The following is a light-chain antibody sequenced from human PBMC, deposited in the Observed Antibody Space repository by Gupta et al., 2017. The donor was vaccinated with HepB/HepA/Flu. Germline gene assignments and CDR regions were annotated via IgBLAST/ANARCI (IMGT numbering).Light chain of an antibody. CDR1: LGSVSSNYY. CDR3: VLYMGSGIGV. CDR2: NTD. V-gene: IGLV8-61*01. J-gene: IGLJ3*02. Sequence: QTVVTQEPSLSVYPGGTVTLTCGFRLGSVSSNYYPSWYKLTPGRDPRTVSYNTDTRSSGVPERFSGSILGKEDELKITGAQADDESDYYCVLYMGSGIGVFGGGTKLTVL.